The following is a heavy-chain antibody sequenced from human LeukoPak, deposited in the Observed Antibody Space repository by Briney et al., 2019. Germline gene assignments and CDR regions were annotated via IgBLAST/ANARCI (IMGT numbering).Heavy chain of an antibody. V-gene: IGHV3-21*01. J-gene: IGHJ4*02. CDR3: ASVGAAGRDY. D-gene: IGHD6-13*01. CDR1: GFTFSSYS. CDR2: ISSSSSYI. Sequence: PGGSLRLSCAASGFTFSSYSMNWVRQAPGKGLEWVSSISSSSSYIYYADSVKGRFTISRDNAKNSLYLLMNSLRAEDTAVYYCASVGAAGRDYWGQGTLVTVSS.